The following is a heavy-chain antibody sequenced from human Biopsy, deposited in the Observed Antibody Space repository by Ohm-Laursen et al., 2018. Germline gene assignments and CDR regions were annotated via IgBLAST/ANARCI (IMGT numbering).Heavy chain of an antibody. J-gene: IGHJ4*02. CDR3: ARDRMTDVFGGPTRTDVFDS. Sequence: ASVKVSCKASGYTFNDYYIHWVRQFPGQGLEWMGWVNPNSGATNSAEKFRGRVTLTRDTSISAVYIELRRLKSDDAAVYFCARDRMTDVFGGPTRTDVFDSWGQGTPVTVSS. D-gene: IGHD3-10*01. CDR1: GYTFNDYY. V-gene: IGHV1-2*02. CDR2: VNPNSGAT.